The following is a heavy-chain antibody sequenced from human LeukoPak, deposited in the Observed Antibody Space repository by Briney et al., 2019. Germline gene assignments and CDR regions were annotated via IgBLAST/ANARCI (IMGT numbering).Heavy chain of an antibody. J-gene: IGHJ4*02. Sequence: GGSLRLSCTASGFTFSTYWMDWVRQAPGEGLEWVANIKQDGSEKYYVDSVRGRFTISRDNAKNSLYLQMNSLRADDTAVYYCVKDSPPRYSGSPPAYWGQGTLVTVSS. V-gene: IGHV3-7*03. D-gene: IGHD1-26*01. CDR3: VKDSPPRYSGSPPAY. CDR2: IKQDGSEK. CDR1: GFTFSTYW.